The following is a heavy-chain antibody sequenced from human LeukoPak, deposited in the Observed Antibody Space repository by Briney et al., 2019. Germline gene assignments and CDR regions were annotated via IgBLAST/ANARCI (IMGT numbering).Heavy chain of an antibody. V-gene: IGHV1-18*04. CDR3: ARDPSHYYDSSGDAFDI. CDR2: ISAYNGNT. J-gene: IGHJ3*02. Sequence: ASVKVSCKATGYTFTGYYMHWVRQAPGQGLEWMGWISAYNGNTNYAQKLQGRVTMTTDTSTSTAYMELRSLRSDDTAVYYCARDPSHYYDSSGDAFDIWGQGTMVTVSS. CDR1: GYTFTGYY. D-gene: IGHD3-22*01.